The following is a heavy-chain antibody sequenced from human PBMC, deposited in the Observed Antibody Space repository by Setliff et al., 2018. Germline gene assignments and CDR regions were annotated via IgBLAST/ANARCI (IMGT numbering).Heavy chain of an antibody. CDR3: ARTGTTYYYSCMDV. CDR1: GASITSGGFY. D-gene: IGHD3-22*01. CDR2: ISPSGST. J-gene: IGHJ6*03. V-gene: IGHV4-61*09. Sequence: PSETLSLTCSVSGASITSGGFYWTWIRQPAGKGLEWIGHISPSGSTTYNPSVKSRVTIPLDTSKNHFSLKLDSVTVADTAVYYCARTGTTYYYSCMDVWGKGTTVTVSS.